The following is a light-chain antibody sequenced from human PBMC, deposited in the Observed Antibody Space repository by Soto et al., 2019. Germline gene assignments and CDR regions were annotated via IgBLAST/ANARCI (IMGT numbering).Light chain of an antibody. V-gene: IGKV3-15*01. J-gene: IGKJ4*01. CDR3: QQYRDWPLT. CDR2: DAS. Sequence: EIVLTQSPATLSVSPGERATLSCRASHSAASAVAWYQQKPGQAPRLLIYDASTRATGIPARFSGSGSATECTLTISGLQSEDLAVYSCQQYRDWPLTFGGGTKVDLK. CDR1: HSAASA.